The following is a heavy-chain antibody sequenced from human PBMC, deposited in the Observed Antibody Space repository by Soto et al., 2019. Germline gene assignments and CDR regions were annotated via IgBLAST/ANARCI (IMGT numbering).Heavy chain of an antibody. CDR3: ARGAGYSSGWVDY. CDR1: GFTVSSNY. V-gene: IGHV3-53*01. D-gene: IGHD6-19*01. CDR2: IYGGGST. J-gene: IGHJ4*02. Sequence: EVQLVESGGGLIQPGGSLRLSCAASGFTVSSNYMSWVRQAPGKGLEWVSLIYGGGSTYYADSVKGRFTISRDNSKNNLYLQMNSLRAEDTAVYYCARGAGYSSGWVDYWGQGNLVTVSS.